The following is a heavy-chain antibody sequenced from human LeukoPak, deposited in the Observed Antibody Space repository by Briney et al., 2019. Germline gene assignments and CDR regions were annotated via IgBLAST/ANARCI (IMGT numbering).Heavy chain of an antibody. D-gene: IGHD3-22*01. CDR2: ISGSGGRT. Sequence: GGSLRLSCVASGFSFSSYAMTWVRQAPGKGLEWVSAISGSGGRTYYADSVKGRFTVSRDNSKSTLFLQVYTLRAEDTAVFYCAKGSYYDNSGHYYFDYWGQGTLVTVSS. CDR1: GFSFSSYA. J-gene: IGHJ4*02. V-gene: IGHV3-23*01. CDR3: AKGSYYDNSGHYYFDY.